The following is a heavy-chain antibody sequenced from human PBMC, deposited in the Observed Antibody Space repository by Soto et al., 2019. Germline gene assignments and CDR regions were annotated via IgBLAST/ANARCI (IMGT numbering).Heavy chain of an antibody. CDR1: GDRFSTYA. V-gene: IGHV1-69*01. CDR3: ARGGKERFRGPGMDV. J-gene: IGHJ6*02. Sequence: QVQLVQSGADVRKPGSSVRVSCKASGDRFSTYAFNWVRQAPGQGLEWLGGIITFFGAAMYAQKFQGRVTITADEFTTTAYMELSGLRSEDTAVYYCARGGKERFRGPGMDVWGQGTTVTVSS. D-gene: IGHD1-1*01. CDR2: IITFFGAA.